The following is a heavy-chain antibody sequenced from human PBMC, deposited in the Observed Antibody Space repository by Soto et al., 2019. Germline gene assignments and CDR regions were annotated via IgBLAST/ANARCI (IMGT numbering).Heavy chain of an antibody. CDR1: GGTFSSYA. D-gene: IGHD3-10*01. Sequence: QVQLVQSGAEVKKPGSSVKVSCKAPGGTFSSYAISWVRQAPGQGLEWMGGIIPIFGTANYAQKFQGRVTITADESTSTAYMELSSLRSEDTAVYYCARGYYGSGRYYYYGMDVWGQGTTVTVSS. J-gene: IGHJ6*02. V-gene: IGHV1-69*01. CDR3: ARGYYGSGRYYYYGMDV. CDR2: IIPIFGTA.